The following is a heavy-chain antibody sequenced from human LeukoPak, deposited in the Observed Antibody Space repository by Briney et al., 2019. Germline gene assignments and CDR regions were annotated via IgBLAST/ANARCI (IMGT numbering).Heavy chain of an antibody. J-gene: IGHJ4*02. D-gene: IGHD3-22*01. V-gene: IGHV3-30*02. CDR3: ARDAYDSSGYSFDY. Sequence: GGSLRLSCAASGFTFSSYGMHWVRQAPGKGLEWVAFIRYDGSNKYYADSVKGRFTISRDNSKNTLYLQMKSLRAEDTAVYYCARDAYDSSGYSFDYWGQGTLVTVSS. CDR2: IRYDGSNK. CDR1: GFTFSSYG.